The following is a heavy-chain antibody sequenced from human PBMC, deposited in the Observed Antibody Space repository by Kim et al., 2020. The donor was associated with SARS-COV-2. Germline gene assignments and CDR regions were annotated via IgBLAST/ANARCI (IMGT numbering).Heavy chain of an antibody. J-gene: IGHJ4*01. CDR2: ITPSGGIN. CDR3: ARETLRGVNLYYFGY. CDR1: GFTFSTYA. D-gene: IGHD2-21*02. Sequence: GGSLRLSCAVSGFTFSTYAMNWVRQAPGKGLEWVAAITPSGGINHYADSVKGRFTISRDNYKNTLYLQMNSLRAEDTAVYYCARETLRGVNLYYFGYGG. V-gene: IGHV3-23*01.